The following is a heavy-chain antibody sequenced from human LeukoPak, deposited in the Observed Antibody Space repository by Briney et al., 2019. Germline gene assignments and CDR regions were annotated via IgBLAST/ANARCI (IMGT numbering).Heavy chain of an antibody. CDR3: ARRGYGEEAFDI. D-gene: IGHD4-17*01. CDR1: GGSISSYY. J-gene: IGHJ3*02. V-gene: IGHV4-59*08. CDR2: IYYSGGT. Sequence: SETLSLTCTVSGGSISSYYWSWIRQPPGKGLEWIGYIYYSGGTNYNPSLKSRVTISVDTSKNQFSLKLSSVTAADTAVYYCARRGYGEEAFDIWGQGTMVTVSS.